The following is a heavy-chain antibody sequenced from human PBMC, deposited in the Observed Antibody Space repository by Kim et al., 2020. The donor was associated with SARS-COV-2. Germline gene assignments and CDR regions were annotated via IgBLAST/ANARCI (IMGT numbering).Heavy chain of an antibody. J-gene: IGHJ4*02. CDR2: IYYSGST. CDR1: GGFISSYY. V-gene: IGHV4-59*13. D-gene: IGHD5-12*01. Sequence: SETLSLTCTVSGGFISSYYWSWIRQPPGKGLEWIGYIYYSGSTNYNPSLKSRVTISVDTSKNHFSLKLSSVTAADTAVYYCARDSFNGGYVPFDYWGQGT. CDR3: ARDSFNGGYVPFDY.